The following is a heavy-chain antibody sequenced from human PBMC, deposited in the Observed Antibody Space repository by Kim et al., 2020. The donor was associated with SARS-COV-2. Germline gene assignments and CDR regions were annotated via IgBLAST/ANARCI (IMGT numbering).Heavy chain of an antibody. J-gene: IGHJ4*02. V-gene: IGHV1-3*01. CDR3: ARDQGYSSSWYGGVDY. CDR2: INAGNGNT. CDR1: GYTFTSYA. Sequence: ASVKVSCKASGYTFTSYAMHWVRQAPGQRLEWMGWINAGNGNTKYLQKFQGRVTITRDTSASTAYMELSSLRSEDTAVYYCARDQGYSSSWYGGVDYWGQGTLVTVSS. D-gene: IGHD6-13*01.